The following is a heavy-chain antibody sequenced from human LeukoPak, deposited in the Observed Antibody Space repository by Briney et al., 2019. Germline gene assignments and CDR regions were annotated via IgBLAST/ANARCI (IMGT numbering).Heavy chain of an antibody. V-gene: IGHV1-18*01. J-gene: IGHJ6*02. CDR1: GYTFKIYG. CDR2: ISTYNDNT. CDR3: VRDRDSSGYEYGLDYYYGMDV. Sequence: ASVKVSCKPSGYTFKIYGISWVRQAPGQGLEWMGWISTYNDNTNYAQKFQGRVTMTTRTSTRTAFMELRSLRPDDTAVYYCVRDRDSSGYEYGLDYYYGMDVWGQGTTVTVSS. D-gene: IGHD3-22*01.